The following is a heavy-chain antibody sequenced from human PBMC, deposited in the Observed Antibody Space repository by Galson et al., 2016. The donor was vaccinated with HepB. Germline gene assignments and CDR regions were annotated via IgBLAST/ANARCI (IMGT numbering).Heavy chain of an antibody. CDR2: INSDGIIT. CDR3: TRLALDDAFDF. V-gene: IGHV3-74*01. J-gene: IGHJ3*01. CDR1: GFTFSSYW. D-gene: IGHD6-6*01. Sequence: SLRLSCAASGFTFSSYWMHWVRQAPGKGLVWVSRINSDGIITTYADSVKGRFTISRANAKNTLYLQMNSLKAEDTAVYYCTRLALDDAFDFWGQGTMVTVSS.